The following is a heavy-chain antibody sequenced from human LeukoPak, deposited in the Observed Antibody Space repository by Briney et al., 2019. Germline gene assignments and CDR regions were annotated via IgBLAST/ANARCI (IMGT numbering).Heavy chain of an antibody. V-gene: IGHV4-4*07. CDR3: ARGFLGFGELLAEYYMDV. Sequence: SETLSLTCTVSGGSISSHYWSWIRQPAGKGLEWIGRIYTSGSTNYNPSLKSRVTMSADTSKNQFSLKLSSVTAADTAVYYCARGFLGFGELLAEYYMDVWGKGTTVTISS. J-gene: IGHJ6*03. D-gene: IGHD3-10*01. CDR2: IYTSGST. CDR1: GGSISSHY.